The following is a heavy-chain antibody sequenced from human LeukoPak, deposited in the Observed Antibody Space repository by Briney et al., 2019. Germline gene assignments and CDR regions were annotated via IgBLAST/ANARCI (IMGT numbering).Heavy chain of an antibody. CDR1: GGSFSGYY. Sequence: PSETLSLTCAVYGGSFSGYYWSWIRQPPGKGREWIGEINHSGSTNYNPSLKSRVTISVDTSKNQFSLKLSSVTAADTAVYYCARAGRGATRWATDYWGQGTLVTVSS. D-gene: IGHD1-26*01. J-gene: IGHJ4*02. V-gene: IGHV4-34*01. CDR3: ARAGRGATRWATDY. CDR2: INHSGST.